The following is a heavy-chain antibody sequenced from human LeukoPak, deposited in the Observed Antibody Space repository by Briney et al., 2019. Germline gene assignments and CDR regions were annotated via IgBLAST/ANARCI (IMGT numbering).Heavy chain of an antibody. J-gene: IGHJ4*02. D-gene: IGHD2-15*01. V-gene: IGHV1-69*04. Sequence: ASVKVSCKASGGTFSSYAISWVRQAPGQGLEWMGRIIPILGIANYAQKFQGRVTITADESTSTAYMELSSLRSEDTAVYYCARDAERYSGTSYYFDYWGQGTLVTVSS. CDR1: GGTFSSYA. CDR3: ARDAERYSGTSYYFDY. CDR2: IIPILGIA.